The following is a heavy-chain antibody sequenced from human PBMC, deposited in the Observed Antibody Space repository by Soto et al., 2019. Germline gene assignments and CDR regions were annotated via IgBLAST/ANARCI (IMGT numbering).Heavy chain of an antibody. V-gene: IGHV5-51*01. CDR3: AASIFYYGMDV. Sequence: EVQLVQSGAEVKKPGGSLKISCKGSGYTFTNYWIGWVRQMPGKGLEWMGIISPGDSDTKYNPSFQGQVTISADKSITTTYLQWSSLKASDTAIYYCAASIFYYGMDVWGQGTTVTVSS. CDR2: ISPGDSDT. J-gene: IGHJ6*02. CDR1: GYTFTNYW.